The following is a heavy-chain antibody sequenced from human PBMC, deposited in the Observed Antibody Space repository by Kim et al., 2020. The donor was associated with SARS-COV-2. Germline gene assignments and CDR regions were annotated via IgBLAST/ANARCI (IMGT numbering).Heavy chain of an antibody. J-gene: IGHJ4*02. CDR1: GFTFSSYG. V-gene: IGHV3-33*05. Sequence: GGSLRLSCAASGFTFSSYGMHWVRQAPGKGLEWVAVISYDGSNKYYADSVKGRFTISRDNSKNTLYLQMNSLRAEDTAVYYCARDPVFESAAGYFDYWGQGTLVTVSA. D-gene: IGHD6-13*01. CDR3: ARDPVFESAAGYFDY. CDR2: ISYDGSNK.